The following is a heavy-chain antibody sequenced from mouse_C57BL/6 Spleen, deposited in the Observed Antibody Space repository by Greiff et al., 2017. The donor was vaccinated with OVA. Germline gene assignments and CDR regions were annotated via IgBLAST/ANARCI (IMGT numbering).Heavy chain of an antibody. D-gene: IGHD2-5*01. CDR1: GYAFTNYL. CDR3: ARSGSNYRGAMDY. V-gene: IGHV1-54*01. Sequence: VKLQQSGAELVRPGTSVKVSCKASGYAFTNYLIEWVKQRPGQGLEWIGVINPGSGGTNYNEKFKGKATLTADKSSSTAYMQLSSLTSEDSAVYFCARSGSNYRGAMDYWGQGTSVTVSS. J-gene: IGHJ4*01. CDR2: INPGSGGT.